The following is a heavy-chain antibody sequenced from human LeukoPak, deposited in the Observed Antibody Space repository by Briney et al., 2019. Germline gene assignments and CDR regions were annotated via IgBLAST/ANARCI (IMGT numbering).Heavy chain of an antibody. CDR2: IYYSGST. Sequence: SETLSLTCTVSGGSISSGGYYWSWIRQHPGKGLEWIGYIYYSGSTYYNPSLKSRVTISVDTSKNQFSLKLSSVTAADTAVYYCARDKRFGELFPYNWFDPWGQGTLVTVSS. V-gene: IGHV4-31*03. CDR3: ARDKRFGELFPYNWFDP. D-gene: IGHD3-10*01. CDR1: GGSISSGGYY. J-gene: IGHJ5*02.